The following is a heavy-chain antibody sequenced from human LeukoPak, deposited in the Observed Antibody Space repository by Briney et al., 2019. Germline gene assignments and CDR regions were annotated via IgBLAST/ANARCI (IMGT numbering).Heavy chain of an antibody. CDR2: IRSEAYGGTT. CDR3: TSQLQLLTFFDY. Sequence: HPGGSLRLSCAASGFTFSSYEMNWVRQAPGKGLEWVGFIRSEAYGGTTQYAASVKGRFTISRDDSKSIAYLQMNSLKTEDTAVYYCTSQLQLLTFFDYWGQGTLVTVSS. J-gene: IGHJ4*02. D-gene: IGHD6-13*01. CDR1: GFTFSSYE. V-gene: IGHV3-49*04.